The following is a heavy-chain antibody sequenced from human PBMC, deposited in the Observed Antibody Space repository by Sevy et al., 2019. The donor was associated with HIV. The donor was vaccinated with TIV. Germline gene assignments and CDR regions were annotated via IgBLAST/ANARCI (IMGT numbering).Heavy chain of an antibody. Sequence: GGSLRLSCAASGFTFRTYGMQWVRQAPGKGLEWVAFIRYDGSDKNYADSVKGRFTISRDNIKNMLFLHMNSLRADDTAVYYCANGDYYFDYWGQGTLVTVSS. V-gene: IGHV3-30*02. D-gene: IGHD2-21*02. J-gene: IGHJ4*02. CDR3: ANGDYYFDY. CDR2: IRYDGSDK. CDR1: GFTFRTYG.